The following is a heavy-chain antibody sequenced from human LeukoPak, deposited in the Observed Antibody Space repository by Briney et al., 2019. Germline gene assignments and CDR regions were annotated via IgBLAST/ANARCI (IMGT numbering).Heavy chain of an antibody. D-gene: IGHD4-11*01. J-gene: IGHJ4*02. CDR1: GYTFTSYY. CDR3: ARASGGGTTVTRRHFDY. Sequence: ASVKVSCKASGYTFTSYYMHWVRQAPGQGLEWMGIINPSGGSTSYAQKFQGGVTMTRDMSTSTVYMELSSLRSEDTAVYYCARASGGGTTVTRRHFDYWGQGTLVTVSS. V-gene: IGHV1-46*01. CDR2: INPSGGST.